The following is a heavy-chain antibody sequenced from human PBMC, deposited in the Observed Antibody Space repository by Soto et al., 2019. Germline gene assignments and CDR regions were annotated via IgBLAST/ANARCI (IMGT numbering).Heavy chain of an antibody. D-gene: IGHD2-15*01. CDR1: GFTFSSYS. V-gene: IGHV3-21*01. CDR2: ISSSSSYI. CDR3: ASLRAYCSGGSCYSYWFDP. J-gene: IGHJ5*02. Sequence: EVQLGESGGGLVKPGGSLRLSCAASGFTFSSYSMNWVRQAPGKGLEWVSSISSSSSYIYYADSVKGRFTISRDNAKNSLYLQMNSLRAEDTAVYYCASLRAYCSGGSCYSYWFDPWGQGTLVTVSS.